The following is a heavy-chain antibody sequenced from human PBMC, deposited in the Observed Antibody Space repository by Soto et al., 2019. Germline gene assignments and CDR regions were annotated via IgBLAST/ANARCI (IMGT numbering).Heavy chain of an antibody. D-gene: IGHD3-10*01. Sequence: QVQLVQSGAEVKKPGASVKVSCKAPGYTSTSYGISWVRQAPGQGLEWVGWISAYNGNTNYAQKHEGRVTMTTDTSTSTAYMELRSRRSDDTAVYYCARDKAVLWFGQTGAGNWFDPWGQGTLVTVSS. CDR2: ISAYNGNT. V-gene: IGHV1-18*04. CDR1: GYTSTSYG. J-gene: IGHJ5*02. CDR3: ARDKAVLWFGQTGAGNWFDP.